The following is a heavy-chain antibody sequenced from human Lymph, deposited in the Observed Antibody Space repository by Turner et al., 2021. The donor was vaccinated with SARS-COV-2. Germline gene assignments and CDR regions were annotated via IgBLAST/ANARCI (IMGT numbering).Heavy chain of an antibody. J-gene: IGHJ4*02. CDR1: GFTFSNSG. CDR3: ARHNGGRLDY. V-gene: IGHV3-33*01. D-gene: IGHD3-16*01. Sequence: QVQLVEYGGGVVQPRRSLLLPCAASGFTFSNSGMDWVRQAPGKGLEWVAVIWFDGSNKYYADSVKGRFTITRDNSKNTLYLQMNSLRAEDTAVYYCARHNGGRLDYWGQGTRVTVSS. CDR2: IWFDGSNK.